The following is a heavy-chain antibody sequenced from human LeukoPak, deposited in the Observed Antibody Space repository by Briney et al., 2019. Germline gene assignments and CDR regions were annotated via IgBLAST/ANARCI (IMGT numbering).Heavy chain of an antibody. CDR2: VFQSVAT. V-gene: IGHV4-39*01. D-gene: IGHD3-10*01. Sequence: SETLSLTCTVSGDSITSSSYYWAWIRQPPGKGLEWIGSVFQSVATYYNPSLQSRVTMSIDTSKNQCSLKLSSVTAADTAVYYCAREYYGTFEFWGQGTRVPVSP. CDR3: AREYYGTFEF. CDR1: GDSITSSSYY. J-gene: IGHJ4*02.